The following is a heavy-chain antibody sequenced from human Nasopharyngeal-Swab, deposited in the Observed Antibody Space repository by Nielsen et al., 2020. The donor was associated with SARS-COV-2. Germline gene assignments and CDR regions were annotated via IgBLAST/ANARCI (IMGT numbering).Heavy chain of an antibody. CDR1: GFTFSSYW. CDR3: ARSLYYYYDSSGYSL. Sequence: GESLKISCAASGFTFSSYWMSWVRQAPGKGLEWVANIKQDGSEKYHVDSVKGRFTISRDNAKNSLYLQMNSLRAEDTVVYYCARSLYYYYDSSGYSLWGQGTLVTVSS. CDR2: IKQDGSEK. D-gene: IGHD3-22*01. V-gene: IGHV3-7*01. J-gene: IGHJ4*02.